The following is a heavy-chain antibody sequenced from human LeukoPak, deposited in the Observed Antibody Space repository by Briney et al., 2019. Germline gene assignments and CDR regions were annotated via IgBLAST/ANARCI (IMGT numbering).Heavy chain of an antibody. Sequence: PSETLSLTCTVSGGSISSGGYYWSWIRQHPGKGLEWIGYIYYSGSTYYNPSLKSRVTISVDTSKNQFSLKLSSVTAADTAVYYCARVGFLDDSSGYYDDYWGQGTLVTVSS. CDR2: IYYSGST. J-gene: IGHJ4*02. CDR1: GGSISSGGYY. D-gene: IGHD3-22*01. CDR3: ARVGFLDDSSGYYDDY. V-gene: IGHV4-31*03.